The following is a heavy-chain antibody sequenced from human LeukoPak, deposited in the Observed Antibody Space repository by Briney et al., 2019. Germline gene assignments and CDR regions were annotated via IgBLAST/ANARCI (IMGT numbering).Heavy chain of an antibody. CDR3: ARGNLLWFGELSNWFDP. J-gene: IGHJ5*02. CDR2: ISAYNGNT. Sequence: ASVKVSCKASGYTFTSYDISWVRQAPGQGLEWMGWISAYNGNTNYAQKLQGRVTMTTDTSTSTAYMELRSLRSDDTAVYYCARGNLLWFGELSNWFDPWGQGTLVTVSS. D-gene: IGHD3-10*01. V-gene: IGHV1-18*01. CDR1: GYTFTSYD.